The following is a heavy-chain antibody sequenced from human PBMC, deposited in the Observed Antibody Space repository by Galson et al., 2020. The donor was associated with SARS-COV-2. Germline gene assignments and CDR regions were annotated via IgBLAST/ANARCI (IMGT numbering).Heavy chain of an antibody. CDR1: GLTFSSYA. J-gene: IGHJ6*02. Sequence: GGSLRLSCAASGLTFSSYAMHWVRQAPGKGLEGVAVISYDGSNKNYADSVKGRFTIARDNPKNTLYLQMTSLTGEDTAAYYCASIWPRNNYDGMGVWGQGTTVTVSS. CDR3: ASIWPRNNYDGMGV. CDR2: ISYDGSNK. V-gene: IGHV3-30-3*01.